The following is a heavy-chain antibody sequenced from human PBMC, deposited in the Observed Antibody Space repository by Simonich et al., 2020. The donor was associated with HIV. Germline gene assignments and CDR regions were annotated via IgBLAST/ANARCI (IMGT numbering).Heavy chain of an antibody. V-gene: IGHV3-21*02. CDR2: IRNSISYR. CDR3: ARHSNYEDGMDV. J-gene: IGHJ6*02. Sequence: EVQLVESGGGLVKPGGSLRLYCAASGFTFSSYSMNWVRQAPGKEVERVSSIRNSISYRYYADSVKGRDTISRDNAKNSLYLQMNSLRAEDTAVYYCARHSNYEDGMDVWGQGTTVTVSS. D-gene: IGHD4-4*01. CDR1: GFTFSSYS.